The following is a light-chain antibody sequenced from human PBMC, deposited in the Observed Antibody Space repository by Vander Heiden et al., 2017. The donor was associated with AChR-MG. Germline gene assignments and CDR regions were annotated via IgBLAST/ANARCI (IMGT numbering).Light chain of an antibody. Sequence: EIVLTQSPATLSLSPGERATLSCRASQTVSTYLAWYQQKPGQAPRLLIYDASNSATGIPARFSGSGSGTDFTLTIRSLDPEDFAVYYCQQRSNWPLTFGGGTKVEIK. CDR3: QQRSNWPLT. CDR2: DAS. J-gene: IGKJ4*01. V-gene: IGKV3-11*01. CDR1: QTVSTY.